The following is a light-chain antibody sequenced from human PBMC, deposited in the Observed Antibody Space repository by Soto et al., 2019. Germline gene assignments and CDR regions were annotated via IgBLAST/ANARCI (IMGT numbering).Light chain of an antibody. V-gene: IGKV3-20*01. Sequence: EIVLTQSPGTLSLSPGERATLSCRASQSVSSSYLAWYQQKPGQAPRLLIYGASSRATGIPDRFSGSGSGTDFTLNSSRLEPEDFAVDYCQQYGSSPWTFGQGTQVEIK. CDR2: GAS. CDR3: QQYGSSPWT. J-gene: IGKJ1*01. CDR1: QSVSSSY.